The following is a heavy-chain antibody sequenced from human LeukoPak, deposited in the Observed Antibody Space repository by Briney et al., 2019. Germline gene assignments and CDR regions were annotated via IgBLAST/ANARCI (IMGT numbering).Heavy chain of an antibody. CDR3: ATLQTMSDAFDI. CDR1: GFTFDDYA. D-gene: IGHD3-10*02. J-gene: IGHJ3*02. Sequence: GGSLRLSCAASGFTFDDYAMHWVRQAPGKGLEWVSGISWNSGSIGYADSVKGRFTISRDNAKNSLYLQMNSLRAEDTALYYCATLQTMSDAFDIWGQGTMVTVSS. CDR2: ISWNSGSI. V-gene: IGHV3-9*01.